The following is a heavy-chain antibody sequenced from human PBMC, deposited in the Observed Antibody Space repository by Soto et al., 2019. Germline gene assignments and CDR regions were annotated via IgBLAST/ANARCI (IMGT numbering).Heavy chain of an antibody. CDR2: IYWDGYK. Sequence: QITLKESGPTLVKPTQTLTLTCAFSGFSLRTSGVGVGWIRQPPGKALEWLALIYWDGYKHYSPSLKSRLTITEDTSKNQVVLTMPNMAPVDTASYYCAPKGGGDRILDYWGQGTLVTVSS. J-gene: IGHJ4*02. V-gene: IGHV2-5*02. CDR3: APKGGGDRILDY. CDR1: GFSLRTSGVG. D-gene: IGHD3-16*01.